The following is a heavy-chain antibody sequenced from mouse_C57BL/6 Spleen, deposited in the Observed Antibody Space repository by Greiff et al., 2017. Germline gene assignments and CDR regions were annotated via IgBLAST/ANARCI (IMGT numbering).Heavy chain of an antibody. CDR1: GYTFTDYE. J-gene: IGHJ4*01. CDR2: IDPETGGT. D-gene: IGHD2-3*01. Sequence: VKLQQSGAELVRPGASVTLSCKASGYTFTDYEMHWVKQTPVHGLEWIGAIDPETGGTAYNQKFKGKAILTADKSSSTAYMELRSLTSEDSAVYYCTRGLLLGDYAMDYWGQGTSVTVSS. CDR3: TRGLLLGDYAMDY. V-gene: IGHV1-15*01.